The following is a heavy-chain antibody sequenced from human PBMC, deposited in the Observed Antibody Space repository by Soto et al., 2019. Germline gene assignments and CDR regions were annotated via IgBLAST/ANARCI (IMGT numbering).Heavy chain of an antibody. CDR2: ISSSSSYI. V-gene: IGHV3-21*01. D-gene: IGHD3-22*01. CDR1: GFTFSSYS. J-gene: IGHJ4*02. CDR3: ASQRRITMLVARPFDY. Sequence: EVQLVESGGGLVKPGGSLRLSCAASGFTFSSYSMNWVRQAPGKGLEWVSSISSSSSYIYYADSVKGRFTISRDNAKNSRDRQINSLRAEDMAVYYCASQRRITMLVARPFDYWGQGTLVTVSS.